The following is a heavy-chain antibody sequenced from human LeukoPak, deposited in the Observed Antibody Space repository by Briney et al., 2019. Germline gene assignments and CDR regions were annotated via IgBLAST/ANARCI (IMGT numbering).Heavy chain of an antibody. Sequence: GGALELFFGGAGIHLSCHGLPWGRPAPSKGAEWVAVIWYDGSNKYYADSVKGRFTISRDNSKNTLYLQMNSLRAEDTAVYYCARGNYDTYFDYWGQGTLVTVSS. D-gene: IGHD1-7*01. CDR2: IWYDGSNK. CDR1: IHLSCHG. J-gene: IGHJ4*02. V-gene: IGHV3-33*01. CDR3: ARGNYDTYFDY.